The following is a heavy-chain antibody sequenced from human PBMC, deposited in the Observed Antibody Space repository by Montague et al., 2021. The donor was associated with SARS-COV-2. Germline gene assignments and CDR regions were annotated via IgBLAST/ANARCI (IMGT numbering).Heavy chain of an antibody. CDR1: GEPISGFF. D-gene: IGHD2-15*01. V-gene: IGHV4-4*07. CDR3: AGGVVAAPPMVDY. CDR2: IYVCGGT. Sequence: SETLSLTCSVSGEPISGFFWNWIRQPAGKGLERIGSIYVCGGTDXXPSLESRVTMSVDTSKNQFSLKVNSVTAADTAMYYCAGGVVAAPPMVDYWGRGTLVTVSS. J-gene: IGHJ4*02.